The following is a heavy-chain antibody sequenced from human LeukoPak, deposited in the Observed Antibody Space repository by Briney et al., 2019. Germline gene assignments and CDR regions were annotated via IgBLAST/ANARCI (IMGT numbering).Heavy chain of an antibody. D-gene: IGHD6-6*01. CDR1: GFNFSRYT. Sequence: GGSLRLSCSASGFNFSRYTMHWVRQAPGKGLEWVSLIYSDGSTYYADSVKGRFSISRDNSKNTLYLQMNSLRADDTAVYYCASGIAAWDYWGQGTLVTVSS. CDR3: ASGIAAWDY. CDR2: IYSDGST. J-gene: IGHJ4*02. V-gene: IGHV3-66*01.